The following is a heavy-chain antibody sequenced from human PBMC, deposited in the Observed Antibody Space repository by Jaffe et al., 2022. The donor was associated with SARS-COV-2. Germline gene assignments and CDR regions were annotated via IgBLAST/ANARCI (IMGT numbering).Heavy chain of an antibody. J-gene: IGHJ3*02. CDR2: IFSNDEK. D-gene: IGHD2-2*02. V-gene: IGHV2-26*01. CDR1: GFSLSNARMG. Sequence: QVTLKESGPVLVKPTETLTLTCTVSGFSLSNARMGVSWIRQPPGKALEWLAHIFSNDEKSYSTSLKSRLTISKDTSKSQVVLTMTNMDPVDTATYYCARIPDFTPYCSSTSCYRFDAFDIWGQGTMVTVSS. CDR3: ARIPDFTPYCSSTSCYRFDAFDI.